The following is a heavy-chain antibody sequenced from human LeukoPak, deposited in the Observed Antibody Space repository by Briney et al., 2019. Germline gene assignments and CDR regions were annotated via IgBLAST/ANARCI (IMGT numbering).Heavy chain of an antibody. D-gene: IGHD2-2*01. V-gene: IGHV5-51*01. CDR1: GYSFTSYW. Sequence: GESLKISCKGSGYSFTSYWIGWVRQMPGKGLEWMGIVYPGDSDTRYSPSFQGQVTISADKSISTAYLQWSSLKASDTAMYYCARRGTSFSTSSNWFDPWGQGTLVTVSS. CDR2: VYPGDSDT. J-gene: IGHJ5*02. CDR3: ARRGTSFSTSSNWFDP.